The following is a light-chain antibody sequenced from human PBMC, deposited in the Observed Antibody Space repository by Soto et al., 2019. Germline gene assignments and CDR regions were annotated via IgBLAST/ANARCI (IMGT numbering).Light chain of an antibody. CDR1: QSVSSN. CDR3: PQYNNAPFT. J-gene: IGKJ3*01. CDR2: GAS. Sequence: EIVMTQSPATLSVSPGERATLSCRASQSVSSNLAWYQQKPGQAPRLLIYGASTRATGIPARLIGGGSGTEVTRTFSCLQTDGFAVYYCPQYNNAPFTVGPGTKVDIK. V-gene: IGKV3-15*01.